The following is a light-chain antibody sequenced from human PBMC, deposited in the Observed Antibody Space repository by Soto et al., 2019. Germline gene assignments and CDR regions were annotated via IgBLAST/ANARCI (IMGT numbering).Light chain of an antibody. Sequence: DIQMTQSPSTLSASVGDRVSINCRASQSISAWLAWYQQKPGKAPRLLIYKASTLEIGVPSRFSGSGSGTEITLTISSLQPDDVAIYYCQQYNDYSWTFGQGTKVDIK. CDR2: KAS. J-gene: IGKJ1*01. CDR3: QQYNDYSWT. V-gene: IGKV1-5*03. CDR1: QSISAW.